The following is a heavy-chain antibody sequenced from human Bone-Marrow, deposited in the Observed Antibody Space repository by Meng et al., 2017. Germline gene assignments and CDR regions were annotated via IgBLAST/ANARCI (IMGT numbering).Heavy chain of an antibody. J-gene: IGHJ4*02. CDR1: GGSISSSHW. CDR2: IYHSGTT. V-gene: IGHV4-4*02. Sequence: GPGPGRVKPLGTLSLPCAVSGGSISSSHWWTWVRQSPGRGLEWIGEIYHSGTTNYNPSLKSRVTISVDKSRNLFSLNLSSVTAADTAMYYCARENQGGIVEGGPTYYFDYWGQGALVPSPQ. CDR3: ARENQGGIVEGGPTYYFDY. D-gene: IGHD6-13*01.